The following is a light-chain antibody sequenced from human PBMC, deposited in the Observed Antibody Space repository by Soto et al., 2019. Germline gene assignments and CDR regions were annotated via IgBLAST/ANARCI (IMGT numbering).Light chain of an antibody. CDR1: HSLVFSDGNTY. V-gene: IGKV2-30*01. CDR3: MQCTHWPPYT. CDR2: KVS. J-gene: IGKJ2*01. Sequence: DVVMTQSPLSLPVTLGQPASISCRSSHSLVFSDGNTYLSWLQQRPGQSPRRLIYKVSKRESGVPDRFSGSGSGTQFTPKISGVEAEDVGVNYGMQCTHWPPYTFGQGTKLEIK.